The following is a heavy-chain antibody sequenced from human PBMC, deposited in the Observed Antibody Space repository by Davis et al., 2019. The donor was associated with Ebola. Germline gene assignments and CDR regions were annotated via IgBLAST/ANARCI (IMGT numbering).Heavy chain of an antibody. V-gene: IGHV3-30*03. Sequence: PGGSLRLSCAASGFTFSSYGMHWVRQAPGKGLEWVAVISYDGSNKYYADSVKGRFTISRDNSKNTLYLQMNSPRAEDTAVYYCVRRGSSSWIPWFDPWGQGTLVTVSS. CDR1: GFTFSSYG. J-gene: IGHJ5*02. CDR3: VRRGSSSWIPWFDP. D-gene: IGHD6-13*01. CDR2: ISYDGSNK.